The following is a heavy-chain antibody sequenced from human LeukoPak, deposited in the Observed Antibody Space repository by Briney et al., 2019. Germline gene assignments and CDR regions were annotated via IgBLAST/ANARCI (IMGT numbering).Heavy chain of an antibody. J-gene: IGHJ6*03. V-gene: IGHV4-59*01. CDR2: IYYSGST. CDR1: GGSISSYY. D-gene: IGHD3-3*01. CDR3: ARAPPVPHDDYDFWSGYPSYYYMDV. Sequence: SETLSLTCTVSGGSISSYYWSWIRQPPGKGLEWIGYIYYSGSTNYNPSLKSRVTISVDTSKNQFSLKLSSVTAADTAVYYCARAPPVPHDDYDFWSGYPSYYYMDVWGKGTTVTVSS.